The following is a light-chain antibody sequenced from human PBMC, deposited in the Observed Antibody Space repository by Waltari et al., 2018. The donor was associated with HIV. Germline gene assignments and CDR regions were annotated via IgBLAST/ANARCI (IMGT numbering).Light chain of an antibody. Sequence: QSALTQSASVSGSPGQSITISCTGTSSDVGAYTLVSWYQQHPGEVPKLLIYEVTKRPSGVSTRFSGSKSANTASLTISGRQAEDEADYYCCSYAGSGLVFGGGTKLTVL. CDR1: SSDVGAYTL. CDR2: EVT. V-gene: IGLV2-23*02. CDR3: CSYAGSGLV. J-gene: IGLJ3*02.